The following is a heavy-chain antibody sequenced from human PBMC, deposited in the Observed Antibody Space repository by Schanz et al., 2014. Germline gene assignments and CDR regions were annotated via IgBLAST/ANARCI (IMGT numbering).Heavy chain of an antibody. V-gene: IGHV4-61*02. D-gene: IGHD3-10*01. CDR1: GGSISSGSYY. Sequence: QVQLQESGPGLVKPSQTLSLTCTVSGGSISSGSYYWSWIRQPAGKGLEWIGRIYSTGSTNYNPSLKIRVPISKATSKNQFSLKLPSVTAADTAVYYCARDMVENWFDSWGQGTLVTVSS. CDR2: IYSTGST. J-gene: IGHJ5*01. CDR3: ARDMVENWFDS.